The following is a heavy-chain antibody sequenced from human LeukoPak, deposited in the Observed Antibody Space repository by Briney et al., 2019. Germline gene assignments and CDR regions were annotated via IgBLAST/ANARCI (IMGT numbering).Heavy chain of an antibody. CDR2: IDPSDSYT. J-gene: IGHJ4*02. D-gene: IGHD6-19*01. Sequence: GESLKISCKGSGNSFTSYWISWVRQMPGKGLEWMGRIDPSDSYTNYSPSFQGHVTISADKSISTAYLQWSSLKASDTAMYYCARPHSSGWYEAYWGQGALVTVSS. CDR3: ARPHSSGWYEAY. V-gene: IGHV5-10-1*01. CDR1: GNSFTSYW.